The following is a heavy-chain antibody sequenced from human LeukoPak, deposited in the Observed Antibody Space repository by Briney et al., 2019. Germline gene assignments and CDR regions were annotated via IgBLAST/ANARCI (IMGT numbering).Heavy chain of an antibody. CDR3: ARDQGRTADYVWGTYFDY. J-gene: IGHJ4*02. D-gene: IGHD3-16*01. CDR1: GYSFTSYY. CDR2: INPNYGGT. Sequence: GASVKVSCKASGYSFTSYYIHWVRQAPGQGLEWMGMINPNYGGTAYAQMFKGGVTLTRDTSTSIVYVELSSLKSEDTAVYFCARDQGRTADYVWGTYFDYWGQGALVTVSS. V-gene: IGHV1-46*01.